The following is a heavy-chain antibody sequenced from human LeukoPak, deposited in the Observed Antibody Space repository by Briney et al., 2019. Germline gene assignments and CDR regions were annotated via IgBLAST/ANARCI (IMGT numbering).Heavy chain of an antibody. J-gene: IGHJ6*02. V-gene: IGHV3-53*01. CDR2: IYSGGST. CDR3: ARIPVHDYYYYGMDV. D-gene: IGHD1-1*01. CDR1: GFTVSSNY. Sequence: GGSLRLSCAASGFTVSSNYMSWVRQAPGKGLEWVSIIYSGGSTCYADSVKGRFTISRDNSKNTLYLQMNSLRAEDTAVYYCARIPVHDYYYYGMDVWGQGTTVTVSS.